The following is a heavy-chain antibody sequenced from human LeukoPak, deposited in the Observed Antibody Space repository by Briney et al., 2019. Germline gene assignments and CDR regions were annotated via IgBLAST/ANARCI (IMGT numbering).Heavy chain of an antibody. D-gene: IGHD4-17*01. Sequence: SETLSLTCAVSADSFSSHYWTWIRQPPGKGLEWIGYISYIGSTNYNPSLKSRVTISIDTSKNQFSLKLSSVTAADTAVYYCARNLVTVTKGFDIWGQGTMVSVSS. CDR3: ARNLVTVTKGFDI. CDR2: ISYIGST. CDR1: ADSFSSHY. V-gene: IGHV4-59*11. J-gene: IGHJ3*02.